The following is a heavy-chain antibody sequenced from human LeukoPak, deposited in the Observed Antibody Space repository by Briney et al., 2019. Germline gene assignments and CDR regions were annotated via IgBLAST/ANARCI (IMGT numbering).Heavy chain of an antibody. Sequence: PGGSLRLSCAASGFTFSSYSMNWVRQAPGKGLEWVSSISSSSSYIYYADSVKGRFTISRDNAKNSLYLQMNSLRAEDTAVYYCARATLAVLNWFDPWGQGTLVTVSS. CDR2: ISSSSSYI. CDR3: ARATLAVLNWFDP. CDR1: GFTFSSYS. J-gene: IGHJ5*02. V-gene: IGHV3-21*01. D-gene: IGHD6-19*01.